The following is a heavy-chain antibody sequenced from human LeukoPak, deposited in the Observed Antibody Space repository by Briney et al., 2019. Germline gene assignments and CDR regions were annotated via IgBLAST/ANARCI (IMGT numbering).Heavy chain of an antibody. CDR3: ARALNAKDYMDV. CDR1: GFTLSGYF. Sequence: GGSLRLSCAASGFTLSGYFVNWVRQAPGRGLEWVSSISGGSSYIYYADAVKGRFTISRDNAKNSLYLQMNSLRVEDTAVYYCARALNAKDYMDVWGEGTTVTVSS. CDR2: ISGGSSYI. V-gene: IGHV3-21*01. D-gene: IGHD4/OR15-4a*01. J-gene: IGHJ6*03.